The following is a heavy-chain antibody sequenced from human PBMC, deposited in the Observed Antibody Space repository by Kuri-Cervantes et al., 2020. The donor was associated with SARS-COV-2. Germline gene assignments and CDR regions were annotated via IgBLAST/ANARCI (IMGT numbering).Heavy chain of an antibody. CDR1: GFTASSNY. CDR3: ARDRDFWSGFLGGMDV. D-gene: IGHD3-3*01. V-gene: IGHV3-66*03. J-gene: IGHJ6*02. Sequence: GESLKISCAASGFTASSNYMTWVRQAPGKGLEWVSVIYSCGSTYYADSVKGRFTISRDNSKNTLYLQMNSLRAEDTAVYYCARDRDFWSGFLGGMDVWGQGTTVTVSS. CDR2: IYSCGST.